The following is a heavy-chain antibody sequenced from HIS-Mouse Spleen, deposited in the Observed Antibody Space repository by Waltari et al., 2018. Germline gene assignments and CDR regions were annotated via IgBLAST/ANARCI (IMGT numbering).Heavy chain of an antibody. Sequence: QVQLVESGGGVVQPGRSLRLSCAASVFTFSSYAMHWVRKAPGKGLEWGAVISYDGSKKYNADSVKGRFTISRDNSKNTLYLQMNSLRAEDTAVYYCARDRGSWFDPWGQGTLVTVSS. D-gene: IGHD3-16*01. CDR3: ARDRGSWFDP. J-gene: IGHJ5*02. CDR1: VFTFSSYA. CDR2: ISYDGSKK. V-gene: IGHV3-30-3*01.